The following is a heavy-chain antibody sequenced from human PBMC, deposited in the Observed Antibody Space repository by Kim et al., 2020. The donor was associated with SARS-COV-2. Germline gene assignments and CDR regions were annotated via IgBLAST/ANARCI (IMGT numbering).Heavy chain of an antibody. V-gene: IGHV1-3*01. J-gene: IGHJ4*02. D-gene: IGHD2-2*01. CDR3: ATWAAARWGYFDY. Sequence: TLKSQGRVTLPRDTSARTAYMELSSLRSEDTAVYYCATWAAARWGYFDYWGQGTLVTVSS.